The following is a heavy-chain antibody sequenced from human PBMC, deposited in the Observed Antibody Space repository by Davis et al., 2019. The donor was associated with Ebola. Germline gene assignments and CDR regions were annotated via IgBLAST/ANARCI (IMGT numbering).Heavy chain of an antibody. CDR1: VGSIISSSSY. Sequence: SETLSLTCTVSVGSIISSSSYWGWIRQPPRKGLEWIGSIYYSGITYYNPSLKSRVTISVDTSKNQFSLKLRFVTAADTAVYYCARQGWSGYSLRHWLDPWGRGTLVTVSS. V-gene: IGHV4-39*01. CDR2: IYYSGIT. D-gene: IGHD3-3*01. CDR3: ARQGWSGYSLRHWLDP. J-gene: IGHJ5*02.